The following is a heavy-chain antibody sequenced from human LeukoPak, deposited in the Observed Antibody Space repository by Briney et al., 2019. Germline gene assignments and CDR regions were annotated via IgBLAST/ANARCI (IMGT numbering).Heavy chain of an antibody. V-gene: IGHV4-4*07. CDR3: ARSLPGDLRGWLDP. Sequence: SETLSLTCTVSGGSISSYYWSWIRQPAGKGLEWIGRIYTSGSTNYNPSLQSRVTMSVATSKNQFSLRLTSVTAADTAVYYCARSLPGDLRGWLDPWGQGTLVTVSS. CDR2: IYTSGST. CDR1: GGSISSYY. J-gene: IGHJ5*02.